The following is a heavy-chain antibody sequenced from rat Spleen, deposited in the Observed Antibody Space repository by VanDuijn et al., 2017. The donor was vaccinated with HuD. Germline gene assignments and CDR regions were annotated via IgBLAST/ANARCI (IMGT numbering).Heavy chain of an antibody. Sequence: QVQLKESGPGLVQPSQTLSLTCTVSGFSLTSNGVSWVRQPPGKGLEWIAAISSGGSTYYNSALKSRLSISRDTSKSQVFLKMNSLQTEDTAIYFCHAVAADYFDYWGQGVMVTVSS. D-gene: IGHD1-2*01. CDR2: ISSGGST. CDR3: HAVAADYFDY. J-gene: IGHJ2*01. CDR1: GFSLTSNG. V-gene: IGHV2S12*01.